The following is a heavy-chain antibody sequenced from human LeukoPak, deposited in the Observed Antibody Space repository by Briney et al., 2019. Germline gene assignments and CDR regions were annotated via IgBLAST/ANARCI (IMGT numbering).Heavy chain of an antibody. CDR3: AKDPGGATTNYYFDY. CDR1: GFTFSSYG. D-gene: IGHD1-26*01. Sequence: PGGSLRLSCAASGFTFSSYGMHWVRQAPGKGLEGVAFIRYDGSNKYYADSVKGRFTISRDNSKNTLYLQMNSLRAEDTAVYYCAKDPGGATTNYYFDYWGQGTLVTVSS. V-gene: IGHV3-30*02. CDR2: IRYDGSNK. J-gene: IGHJ4*02.